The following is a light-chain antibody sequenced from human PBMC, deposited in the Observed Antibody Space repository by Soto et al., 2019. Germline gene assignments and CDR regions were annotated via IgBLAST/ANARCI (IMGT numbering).Light chain of an antibody. Sequence: QSVLTQPASVSGSPGQSITISCTGTTSDLGGYNYVSWYQQHPGKVPKLMIYEVSNRPSGVSNRFSGSKSGNTASLTISGLQAEDEAAYYCFSYTTSSAPDVFGTGTKVTVL. V-gene: IGLV2-14*01. CDR1: TSDLGGYNY. J-gene: IGLJ1*01. CDR3: FSYTTSSAPDV. CDR2: EVS.